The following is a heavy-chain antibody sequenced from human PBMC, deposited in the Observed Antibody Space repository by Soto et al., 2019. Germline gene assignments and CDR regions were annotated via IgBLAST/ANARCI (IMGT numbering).Heavy chain of an antibody. D-gene: IGHD6-13*01. CDR1: GFTFSSYG. CDR3: ARDQLRYSSLPSYYYYYGMDV. Sequence: GGSLRLSCAASGFTFSSYGMHWVRQAPGKGLEWVAVIWYDGSNKYYADSVKGRFTISRDNSKNTLYLQMNSLRAEDTAVYYCARDQLRYSSLPSYYYYYGMDVWGQGTTVTVSS. J-gene: IGHJ6*02. CDR2: IWYDGSNK. V-gene: IGHV3-33*01.